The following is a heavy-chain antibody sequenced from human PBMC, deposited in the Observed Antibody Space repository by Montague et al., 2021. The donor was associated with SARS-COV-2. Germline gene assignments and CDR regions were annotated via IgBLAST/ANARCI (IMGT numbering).Heavy chain of an antibody. CDR3: ARAQPTCFTANCVDYFDY. Sequence: SETLSLTCSVSGDFISSYYWSWIRQSPSKGLDWIGHIYYTGNAKYNPSLKSRVSISVDTSRRQFSLNLNSVTAADTAVYYCARAQPTCFTANCVDYFDYWGQGAQVTVSS. V-gene: IGHV4-59*01. CDR1: GDFISSYY. CDR2: IYYTGNA. J-gene: IGHJ4*02. D-gene: IGHD2-2*02.